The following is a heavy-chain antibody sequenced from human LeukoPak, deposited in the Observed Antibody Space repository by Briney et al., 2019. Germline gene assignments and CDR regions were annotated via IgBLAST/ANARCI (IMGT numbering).Heavy chain of an antibody. CDR1: GGSISSGSYY. CDR3: ARFGAAPRARAFDI. J-gene: IGHJ3*02. D-gene: IGHD3-16*01. CDR2: IYTSGST. Sequence: SQTLSLTCTVSGGSISSGSYYWSWIRQPAGKGLEWIGRIYTSGSTNYNPSLKGRVTISVDTSKNQFSLKLSSVTAADTAVYYCARFGAAPRARAFDIWGQGTMVTVSS. V-gene: IGHV4-61*02.